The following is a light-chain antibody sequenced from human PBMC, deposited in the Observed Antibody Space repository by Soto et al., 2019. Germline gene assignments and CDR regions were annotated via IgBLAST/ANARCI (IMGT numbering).Light chain of an antibody. CDR3: SSYTSSSTLYV. J-gene: IGLJ1*01. CDR2: EVN. Sequence: QSVLTQPASVSGSPRQSITISCTGASSDVGGYTYVSWYQQHPGKAPKLMIYEVNNRPSGVSNRFSGSKSGNTASLTISGLQAEDEAYYYCSSYTSSSTLYVFGTGTKVTVL. CDR1: SSDVGGYTY. V-gene: IGLV2-14*01.